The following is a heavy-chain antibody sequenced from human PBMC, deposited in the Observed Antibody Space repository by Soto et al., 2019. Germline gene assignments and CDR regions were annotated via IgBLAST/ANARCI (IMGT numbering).Heavy chain of an antibody. V-gene: IGHV4-59*01. CDR3: ARDLGIGSGPFDA. J-gene: IGHJ3*01. CDR2: IYHSGST. D-gene: IGHD2-2*03. Sequence: SETLSLTCTVSGDSITDYYWSLVRQPPGQGLEWIGYIYHSGSTDINPSLNSRVTVSLDPSKNQFYLKLNSMTAADTAVYYCARDLGIGSGPFDAWGQGTMVTVPS. CDR1: GDSITDYY.